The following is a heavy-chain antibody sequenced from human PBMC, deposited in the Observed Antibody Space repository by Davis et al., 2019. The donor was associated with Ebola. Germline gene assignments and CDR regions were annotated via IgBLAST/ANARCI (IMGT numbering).Heavy chain of an antibody. J-gene: IGHJ6*02. Sequence: AASVKVSCKASGYTFTSYDINWVRQATGQGLEWMGWKNPNSGNTGYAQKFQGRITMTRNISISTAYMELNSLRSGDTAVYYCARVGRIRPAPGGMDVWGQGTTVTVSS. V-gene: IGHV1-8*01. CDR3: ARVGRIRPAPGGMDV. D-gene: IGHD1-14*01. CDR2: KNPNSGNT. CDR1: GYTFTSYD.